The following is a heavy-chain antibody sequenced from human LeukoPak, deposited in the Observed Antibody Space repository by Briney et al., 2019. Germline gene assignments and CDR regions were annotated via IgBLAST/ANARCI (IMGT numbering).Heavy chain of an antibody. D-gene: IGHD4-23*01. V-gene: IGHV1-18*01. CDR3: ARAAYGGNIHFDY. J-gene: IGHJ4*02. CDR1: GYTFTSYG. CDR2: ISAYNGNT. Sequence: ASVKVSCKASGYTFTSYGISWVRQAPGQGLEWMGWISAYNGNTNYAQKLQGRVTMTTDTSTSTDYMELRSLRSEDTAVYYCARAAYGGNIHFDYWGQGTLVTVSS.